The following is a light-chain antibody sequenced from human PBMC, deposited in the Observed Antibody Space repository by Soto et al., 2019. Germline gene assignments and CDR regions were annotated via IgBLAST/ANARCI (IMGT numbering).Light chain of an antibody. CDR2: DVS. CDR1: SSDVGGYNY. J-gene: IGLJ2*01. Sequence: QSVLTQPASVSGSPGQSITISCTGTSSDVGGYNYVSWYQHNPGKAPKLIIYDVSNRPSGISNRFSGSKSGNTASLTISGLQAEDEADYYCASYTITTTVIFGGGTKLTVL. CDR3: ASYTITTTVI. V-gene: IGLV2-14*03.